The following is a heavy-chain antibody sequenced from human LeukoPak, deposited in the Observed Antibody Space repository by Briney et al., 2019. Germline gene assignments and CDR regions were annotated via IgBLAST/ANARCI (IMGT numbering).Heavy chain of an antibody. J-gene: IGHJ6*03. V-gene: IGHV4-59*01. CDR1: GGSISNYY. CDR2: IYYNGAT. D-gene: IGHD3-16*01. Sequence: TSETLSLTCTVSGGSISNYYWTWIRQSPEKGLEWIGYIYYNGATNSNPSLESRVTLSVDTSRNQFSLEVRSVTAADTAVYYCARAPSGRLDDFLYFYMDVWGKGTTVTVSS. CDR3: ARAPSGRLDDFLYFYMDV.